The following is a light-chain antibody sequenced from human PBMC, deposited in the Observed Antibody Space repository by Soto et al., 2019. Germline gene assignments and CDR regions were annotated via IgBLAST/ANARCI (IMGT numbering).Light chain of an antibody. J-gene: IGKJ1*01. CDR1: QSVDSSF. V-gene: IGKV3-20*01. Sequence: DIVLTQSPGSLSLSPGERATLSCRASQSVDSSFFAWYQQKPGQAPRLLIYGASKRATGTPDRFSGSGSGTDLPLTITRLEPEDFAVYYCQQYVSSVTFGQGTKVEIK. CDR3: QQYVSSVT. CDR2: GAS.